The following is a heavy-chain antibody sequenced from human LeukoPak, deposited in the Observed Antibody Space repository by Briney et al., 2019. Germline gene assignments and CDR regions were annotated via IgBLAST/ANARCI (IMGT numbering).Heavy chain of an antibody. CDR1: GGSFSGYY. J-gene: IGHJ4*02. CDR3: AREHRKAGATVDY. Sequence: SETLSLTCAVYGGSFSGYYWSWIRQPPGKGLEWIGEINHSGSTNYNPSLKSRVTISVDTSKNQFSLKLSSVTAEDTAVYYCAREHRKAGATVDYWGQGTLVTVAS. CDR2: INHSGST. V-gene: IGHV4-34*01. D-gene: IGHD1-26*01.